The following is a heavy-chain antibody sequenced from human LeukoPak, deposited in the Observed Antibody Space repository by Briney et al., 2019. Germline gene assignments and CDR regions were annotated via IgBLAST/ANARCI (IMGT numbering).Heavy chain of an antibody. V-gene: IGHV4-61*01. CDR3: ARNSGRVWGSYRYDAFDI. Sequence: SETLSLTCTVSGGSVNTGNYYWSWIRQPPGKRLEWIGYIHNSGRTDYNPSLKSRVTMSVDTSKNQFSLKLSSVTAADTAVYYCARNSGRVWGSYRYDAFDIWGQGTMVTVSS. J-gene: IGHJ3*02. CDR2: IHNSGRT. CDR1: GGSVNTGNYY. D-gene: IGHD3-16*02.